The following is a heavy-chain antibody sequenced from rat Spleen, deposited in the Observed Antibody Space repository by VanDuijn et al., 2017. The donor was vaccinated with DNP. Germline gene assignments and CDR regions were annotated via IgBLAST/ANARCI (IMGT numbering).Heavy chain of an antibody. V-gene: IGHV5-19*01. CDR1: GFTFSNYG. CDR2: ISPSGGST. Sequence: EVQLVESGGGLVQPGRSLKLSCAASGFTFSNYGMHWIRQAPTKGLGWVASISPSGGSTYYRDSVKGRFTISRDNAKSTLYLRMDSLRTEDTATNYFVRQGSYRFTYVMDAWGQGASVTVSS. CDR3: VRQGSYRFTYVMDA. J-gene: IGHJ4*01. D-gene: IGHD1-2*01.